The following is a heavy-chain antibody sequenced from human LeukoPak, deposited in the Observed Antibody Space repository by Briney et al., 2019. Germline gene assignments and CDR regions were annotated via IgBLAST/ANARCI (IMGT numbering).Heavy chain of an antibody. J-gene: IGHJ4*02. CDR2: ISSSGSTI. V-gene: IGHV3-48*03. Sequence: GGSLRLSCAASGFTFSSYEMNWVRQAPGKGLEWVSYISSSGSTIYYADSVKGRFTISRDNAKNSLYLQMNSLRAEDTAVYYCARDTTAGDLDYWGPGTLVTVSS. CDR1: GFTFSSYE. D-gene: IGHD6-13*01. CDR3: ARDTTAGDLDY.